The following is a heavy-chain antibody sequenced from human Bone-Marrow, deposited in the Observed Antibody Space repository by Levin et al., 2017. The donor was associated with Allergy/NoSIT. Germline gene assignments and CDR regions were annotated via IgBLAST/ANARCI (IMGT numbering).Heavy chain of an antibody. D-gene: IGHD6-19*01. CDR3: ARLLRGRGQWLETYYFDY. CDR2: MNPNSGNT. V-gene: IGHV1-8*01. J-gene: IGHJ4*02. Sequence: ASVKVSCKASGYTFTSYDINWVRQATGQGLEWMGWMNPNSGNTGYAQKFQGRVTMTRNTSISTAYMELSSLRSEDTAVYYCARLLRGRGQWLETYYFDYWGQGTLVTVSS. CDR1: GYTFTSYD.